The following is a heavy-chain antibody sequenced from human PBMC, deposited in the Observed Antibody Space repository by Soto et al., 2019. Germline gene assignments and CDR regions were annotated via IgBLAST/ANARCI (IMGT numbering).Heavy chain of an antibody. D-gene: IGHD1-1*01. CDR3: ATGLTQAATGTNY. CDR2: IDPEDGET. V-gene: IGHV1-24*01. Sequence: GASVKVSCKVSGYTLTDFSMHWVRQAPGKGLEWVGGIDPEDGETIYAQKFPGRVTMTENTSTETAYMELSSLRSEDTALFYCATGLTQAATGTNYWGQGTLVTVSS. CDR1: GYTLTDFS. J-gene: IGHJ4*02.